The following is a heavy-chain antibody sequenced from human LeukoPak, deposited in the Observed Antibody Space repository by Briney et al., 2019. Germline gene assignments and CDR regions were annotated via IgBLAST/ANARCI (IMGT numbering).Heavy chain of an antibody. V-gene: IGHV1-2*02. CDR3: AREAVSGRNNWFDP. Sequence: ASVKVSCKASGYTFTGYYMHWVRQAPGQGLEWMGWISAYNGNTNYAQKFQGRVTMTRDTSISTAYMELSRLRSDDTAVYYCAREAVSGRNNWFDPWGQGTLVTVSS. CDR2: ISAYNGNT. J-gene: IGHJ5*02. CDR1: GYTFTGYY. D-gene: IGHD2-8*01.